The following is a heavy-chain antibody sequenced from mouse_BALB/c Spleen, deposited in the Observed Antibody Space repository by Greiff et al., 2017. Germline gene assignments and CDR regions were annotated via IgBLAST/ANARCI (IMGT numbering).Heavy chain of an antibody. J-gene: IGHJ3*01. D-gene: IGHD3-3*01. Sequence: EVHLVESGGGLVQPGGSRKLSCAASGFTFSSFGMHWVRQAPEKGLEWVAYISSGSSTIYYADTVKGRFTISRDNPKNTLFLQMTSLRSEDTAMYYCAREGWDGAYWGQGTLVTVSA. CDR3: AREGWDGAY. CDR1: GFTFSSFG. V-gene: IGHV5-17*02. CDR2: ISSGSSTI.